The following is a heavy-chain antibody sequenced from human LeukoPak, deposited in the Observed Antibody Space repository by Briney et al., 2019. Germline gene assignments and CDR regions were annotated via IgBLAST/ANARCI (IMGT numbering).Heavy chain of an antibody. J-gene: IGHJ4*02. CDR2: ISWNSDTI. CDR1: RFNFDDYG. Sequence: GGSLRLSCAASRFNFDDYGMHWVRQAPGKGLEWVSGISWNSDTIGYADSVKGRFTISRDNSKNTLYLQMNSLRAEDTAVYYCAKDRHYYDSSGYYYWGQGTLVTVSS. CDR3: AKDRHYYDSSGYYY. D-gene: IGHD3-22*01. V-gene: IGHV3-9*01.